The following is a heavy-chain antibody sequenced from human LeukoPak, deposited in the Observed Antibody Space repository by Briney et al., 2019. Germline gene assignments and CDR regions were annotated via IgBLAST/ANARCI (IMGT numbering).Heavy chain of an antibody. CDR3: AKYSSNWYIDY. CDR1: GGSFSGYY. V-gene: IGHV4-34*01. D-gene: IGHD6-13*01. CDR2: INHSGST. Sequence: SETLSLTCAVYGGSFSGYYWSWIRQPPGKGLEWIGEINHSGSTNYNPSLKSRVTISVDTSKNQFSLQLDSVTPDDAAVYYCAKYSSNWYIDYWGQGTLVTVSS. J-gene: IGHJ4*02.